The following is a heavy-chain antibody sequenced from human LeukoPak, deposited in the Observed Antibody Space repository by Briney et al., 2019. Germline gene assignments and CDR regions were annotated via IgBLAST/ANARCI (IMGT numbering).Heavy chain of an antibody. Sequence: SETLSLTCTVSGGSISSSGYYWGWIRQPPGKGLEWIGSIYYSGSTYYSPSLKSRVTMSVDTSKNQFSLKLTSVNAADTAVYYCARRAVVPAAKSVFDYWGQGTLVTVSS. J-gene: IGHJ4*02. CDR2: IYYSGST. D-gene: IGHD2-2*01. CDR1: GGSISSSGYY. V-gene: IGHV4-39*01. CDR3: ARRAVVPAAKSVFDY.